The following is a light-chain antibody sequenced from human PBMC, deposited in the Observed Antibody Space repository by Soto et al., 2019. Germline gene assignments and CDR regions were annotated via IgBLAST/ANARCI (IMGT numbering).Light chain of an antibody. V-gene: IGKV3-20*01. CDR2: GAS. CDR3: QQYGSSLWT. J-gene: IGKJ1*01. Sequence: EIVLMQYPGTLYLSPGERATLSCRASQSVSSSYLAWYQQKPGQAPRLLIYGASSRATGITDRFSGSGSGTAFTLTISRLEPEDFAVYYCQQYGSSLWTFGQGTKVDIK. CDR1: QSVSSSY.